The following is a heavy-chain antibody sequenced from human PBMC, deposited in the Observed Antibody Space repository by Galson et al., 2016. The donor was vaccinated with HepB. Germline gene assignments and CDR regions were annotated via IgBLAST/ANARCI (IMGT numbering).Heavy chain of an antibody. J-gene: IGHJ4*02. V-gene: IGHV1-69*13. Sequence: SVKVSCKASGGTFSNSAISWVRQAPRQGPEWMGTIIPNFGPAKYAQKSQGRVTITADESTSTAYMEVSSLTSDDTAVYYCATWGGVMGSTWFSGLFDFWGQGTLVTVSS. D-gene: IGHD1-26*01. CDR1: GGTFSNSA. CDR2: IIPNFGPA. CDR3: ATWGGVMGSTWFSGLFDF.